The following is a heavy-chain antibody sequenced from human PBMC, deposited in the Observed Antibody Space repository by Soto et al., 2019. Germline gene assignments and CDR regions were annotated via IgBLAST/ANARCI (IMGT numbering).Heavy chain of an antibody. CDR1: GFTFSIYA. J-gene: IGHJ6*02. CDR3: AKDGVPSPRYYDFWSGSLGYYYYYGMDV. CDR2: PRPSRGST. D-gene: IGHD3-3*01. Sequence: GGALRLSCAASGFTFSIYAMGWVRQAPGKGLERVSGPRPSRGSTYYADSVNGRFTISIDNSKNTLYLQMNSLRAEDTAVYYCAKDGVPSPRYYDFWSGSLGYYYYYGMDVWGQGTPVTVSS. V-gene: IGHV3-23*01.